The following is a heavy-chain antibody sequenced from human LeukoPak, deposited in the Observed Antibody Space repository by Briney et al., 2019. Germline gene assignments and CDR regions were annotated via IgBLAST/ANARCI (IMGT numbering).Heavy chain of an antibody. J-gene: IGHJ5*02. CDR1: GDSISSSGNF. V-gene: IGHV4-39*07. CDR2: IYYSEIT. CDR3: ARTVLAVAGTELGWFDP. D-gene: IGHD6-19*01. Sequence: SETLSLTCTVTGDSISSSGNFWAWIRQPPGKGLEWIGNIYYSEITYSNPSLKSRLTISVDTSKNRFSLSLSSVTAADTAVYYCARTVLAVAGTELGWFDPWGPGTLVTVSS.